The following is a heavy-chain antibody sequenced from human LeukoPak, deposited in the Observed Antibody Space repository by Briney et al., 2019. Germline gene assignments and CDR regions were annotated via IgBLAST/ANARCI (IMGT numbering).Heavy chain of an antibody. Sequence: PGGSLRLSCAASGFTFSSYSMNWVRQAPGKGLEWVSSISSSSSYIYYADSVKGRFTISRDNAKNSLYLQMNSLRAEDTAVYYCARAGYSSGRYYFDYWGQGTLVTVSS. CDR2: ISSSSSYI. V-gene: IGHV3-21*01. CDR1: GFTFSSYS. CDR3: ARAGYSSGRYYFDY. J-gene: IGHJ4*02. D-gene: IGHD6-19*01.